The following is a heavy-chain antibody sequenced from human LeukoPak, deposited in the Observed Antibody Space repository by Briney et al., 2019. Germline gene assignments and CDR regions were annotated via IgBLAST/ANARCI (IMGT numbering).Heavy chain of an antibody. V-gene: IGHV3-33*01. Sequence: GRSLRLSCAASGFTFSTYGMHWVRQAPGKGLDWVALIWYDGSNEYYADSVKGRFTISRDNFENSLYLQMSSLRAEDTAVYYCARDPGGYSSDWTRLDYWGQGTLVTVSS. D-gene: IGHD6-19*01. CDR2: IWYDGSNE. J-gene: IGHJ4*02. CDR1: GFTFSTYG. CDR3: ARDPGGYSSDWTRLDY.